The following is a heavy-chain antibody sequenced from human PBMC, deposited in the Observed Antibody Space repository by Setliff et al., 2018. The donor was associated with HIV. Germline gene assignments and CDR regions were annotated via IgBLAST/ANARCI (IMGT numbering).Heavy chain of an antibody. CDR1: GFAFSGHQ. J-gene: IGHJ5*01. D-gene: IGHD6-13*01. CDR2: INSDGSTV. CDR3: VRVAGFSSSWFGY. V-gene: IGHV3-74*03. Sequence: ETLSLSCAVSGFAFSGHQMSWVRQAPGKGLEWVARINSDGSTVEHAGAVKGRLTISRDNARNTLYLEMNSLRVEDAAMYYCVRVAGFSSSWFGYWGQGTLVTVSS.